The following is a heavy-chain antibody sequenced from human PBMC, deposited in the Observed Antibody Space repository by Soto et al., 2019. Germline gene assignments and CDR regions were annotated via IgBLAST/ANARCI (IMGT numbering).Heavy chain of an antibody. Sequence: EVQLVESGGGLVKPGGSLRLSCAASVFIFTRYSMNWVRQAPGKGLEWVSSISSTTNYIYYGDSMKGRFTISRDNAKNSLYLEMNSLRAEDTAVYYCARESEDLTSNFDYWGQGTLVTVSS. CDR1: VFIFTRYS. V-gene: IGHV3-21*06. J-gene: IGHJ4*02. CDR2: ISSTTNYI. CDR3: ARESEDLTSNFDY.